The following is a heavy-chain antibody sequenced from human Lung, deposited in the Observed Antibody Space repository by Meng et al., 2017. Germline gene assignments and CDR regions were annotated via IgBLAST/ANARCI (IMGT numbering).Heavy chain of an antibody. D-gene: IGHD6-13*01. CDR3: ASSGYSSSWYPVYYYYGMDV. CDR2: IYYSGST. CDR1: GCSISSYY. V-gene: IGHV4-59*01. J-gene: IGHJ6*02. Sequence: SETLSLTCTVSGCSISSYYWSWIRQPPGKGLEWIGYIYYSGSTNYNPSLKSRVTISVDTSKNQFSLKLSSVTAADTAVYYCASSGYSSSWYPVYYYYGMDVWGQGTTVTVSS.